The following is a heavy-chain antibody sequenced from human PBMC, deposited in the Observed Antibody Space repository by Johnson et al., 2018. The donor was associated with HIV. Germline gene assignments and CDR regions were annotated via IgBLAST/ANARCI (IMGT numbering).Heavy chain of an antibody. D-gene: IGHD3-3*01. J-gene: IGHJ3*02. CDR2: IWYDGSNK. V-gene: IGHV3-33*06. Sequence: QMQLVESGGGVVQPGRSLRLSCAASGFTFSSYGMHWVRQAPGKGLEWVAVIWYDGSNKYYADSVKGRFTISRDNSKNTLYLQMNSLRAEDTAEYYCAKDLGDLWSGNYFEIWGQGTMVTVSS. CDR3: AKDLGDLWSGNYFEI. CDR1: GFTFSSYG.